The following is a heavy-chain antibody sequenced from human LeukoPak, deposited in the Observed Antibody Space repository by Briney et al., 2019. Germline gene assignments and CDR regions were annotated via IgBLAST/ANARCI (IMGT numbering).Heavy chain of an antibody. J-gene: IGHJ4*02. Sequence: SVKVSCKASGGTFSSYAISWVRQAPGQGLEWMGRIIPILGIANYAQKFQSRVTITADKSTSTAYMELSSLRSEDTAVYYCARDVYDPGYYFDYWGQGTLVTVSS. D-gene: IGHD5/OR15-5a*01. CDR2: IIPILGIA. CDR1: GGTFSSYA. V-gene: IGHV1-69*04. CDR3: ARDVYDPGYYFDY.